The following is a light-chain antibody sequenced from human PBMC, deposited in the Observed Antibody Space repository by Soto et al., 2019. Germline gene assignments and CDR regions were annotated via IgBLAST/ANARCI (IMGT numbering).Light chain of an antibody. CDR3: LQVFNFPRS. CDR2: GAS. V-gene: IGKV1-6*02. Sequence: AIQMTQSPSSLAGSVGDRLTITCRASQDIGNDLGWNQQKPGKAHNPPTYGASSLQSGVSSRFSGSESGTEFTLTISSLQPEDFATYYGLQVFNFPRSFGQGTKVDIK. CDR1: QDIGND. J-gene: IGKJ1*01.